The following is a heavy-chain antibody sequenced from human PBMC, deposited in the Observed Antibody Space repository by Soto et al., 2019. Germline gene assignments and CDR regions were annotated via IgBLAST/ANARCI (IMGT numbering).Heavy chain of an antibody. CDR2: ISGSGDST. D-gene: IGHD6-13*01. CDR1: GFTFSSYA. CDR3: AKDRDGAAAGPTNFYGMDV. V-gene: IGHV3-23*01. Sequence: EVQLLESGGGLVQPGGSLRLSCAASGFTFSSYAMSWVRQAPGKGLEWVSVISGSGDSTYYADSVRGRFTISRDNSKNTLYLQMNSLRAEDPAVYYCAKDRDGAAAGPTNFYGMDVWGQGTTVTVS. J-gene: IGHJ6*02.